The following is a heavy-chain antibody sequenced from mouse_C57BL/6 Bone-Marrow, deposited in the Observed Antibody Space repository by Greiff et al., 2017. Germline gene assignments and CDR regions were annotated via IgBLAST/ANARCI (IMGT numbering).Heavy chain of an antibody. J-gene: IGHJ2*01. D-gene: IGHD1-1*01. CDR3: AIGITTVVATGNFDY. V-gene: IGHV1-74*01. CDR1: GYTFTSYW. CDR2: IHPSDSDT. Sequence: VQLQQPGAELVKPGASVKVSCKASGYTFTSYWMHLVKQRPGQGLEWIGRIHPSDSDTNYNQKFKGKATLTVDKSSSTAYMQLSSLTSEDSAVYYCAIGITTVVATGNFDYWGQGTTLTVSS.